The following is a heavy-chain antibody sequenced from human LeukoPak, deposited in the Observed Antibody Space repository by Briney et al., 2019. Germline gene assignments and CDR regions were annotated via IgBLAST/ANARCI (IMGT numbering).Heavy chain of an antibody. CDR3: ARVVEYYYDSSGYYYDDFDY. V-gene: IGHV3-74*01. Sequence: QSGGSLRLSCAASGFTFSSYWMHWVRQAPGKGLVWVSRINSDGSSTSYADSEKGRFTISRDNAKNTLYLQMNSLRAEDTAVYYCARVVEYYYDSSGYYYDDFDYWGQGTLVTVSS. CDR2: INSDGSST. D-gene: IGHD3-22*01. J-gene: IGHJ4*02. CDR1: GFTFSSYW.